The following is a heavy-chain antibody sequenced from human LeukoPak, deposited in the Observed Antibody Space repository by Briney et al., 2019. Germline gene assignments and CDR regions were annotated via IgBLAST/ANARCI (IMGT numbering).Heavy chain of an antibody. V-gene: IGHV3-30*18. D-gene: IGHD6-19*01. Sequence: GGSLRLSCAASGFTFSSYGMHWVRQAPGKGLEWVAVISYDGSNKYYADSVKGRFTISRDNSKNTLYLQMNSLRAEDTAVYYCAKGSGWYYYYYYMDVWGKGTTVTVSS. CDR1: GFTFSSYG. CDR3: AKGSGWYYYYYYMDV. J-gene: IGHJ6*03. CDR2: ISYDGSNK.